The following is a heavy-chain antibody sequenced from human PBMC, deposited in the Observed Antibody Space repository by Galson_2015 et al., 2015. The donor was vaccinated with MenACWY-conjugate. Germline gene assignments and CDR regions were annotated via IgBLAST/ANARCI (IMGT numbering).Heavy chain of an antibody. J-gene: IGHJ4*02. CDR1: GGSISSSSYY. CDR2: IYYSGST. D-gene: IGHD6-13*01. V-gene: IGHV4-39*01. Sequence: ETLSLTCTVSGGSISSSSYYWGWLRQPPGKGLEWIGSIYYSGSTYYNPSLKSRVTISVDTSKNQFSLKLSSVTAADTAVYYCARLGAAAGTFYFDYWGQGTLVTVSS. CDR3: ARLGAAAGTFYFDY.